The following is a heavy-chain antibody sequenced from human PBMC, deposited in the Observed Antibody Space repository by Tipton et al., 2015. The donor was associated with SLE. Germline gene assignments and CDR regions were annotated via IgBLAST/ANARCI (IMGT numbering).Heavy chain of an antibody. CDR2: INHSGST. V-gene: IGHV4-34*01. Sequence: TLSLTCAVYGGSFSDYYWNWIRQPPEKGLEWIGEINHSGSTDYNPSLKSRVTISVDTSKNQFSLRLTSVTAADTAVYYCARGEGGYNYGRVGDAFDIWGQGTVVTVSS. D-gene: IGHD5-18*01. CDR3: ARGEGGYNYGRVGDAFDI. CDR1: GGSFSDYY. J-gene: IGHJ3*02.